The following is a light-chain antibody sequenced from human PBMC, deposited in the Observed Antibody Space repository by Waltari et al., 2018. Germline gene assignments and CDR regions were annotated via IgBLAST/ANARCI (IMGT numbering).Light chain of an antibody. V-gene: IGLV2-14*01. CDR3: SSYTSSSTLGV. J-gene: IGLJ2*01. CDR1: SSDVGGYNY. Sequence: QSALTQPASVSGSPGQSITISCTGTSSDVGGYNYVSWYQQHPGKAPKLMIYDVSNRPSGVSTRFSGSKSGNTASLTISELQAEDEADYYCSSYTSSSTLGVFGGGTKLTVL. CDR2: DVS.